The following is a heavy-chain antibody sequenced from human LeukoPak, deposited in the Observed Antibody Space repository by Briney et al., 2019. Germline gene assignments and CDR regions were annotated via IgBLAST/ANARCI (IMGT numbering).Heavy chain of an antibody. D-gene: IGHD3-10*01. CDR3: ARNTMVRRDYYGMDV. CDR1: GFTFSSYS. V-gene: IGHV3-21*01. CDR2: ISSSSSYI. Sequence: GGSLRLSCAASGFTFSSYSMNWVRQAPGKGLEWVSSISSSSSYIYYADSVKGRFTISRDNAKNSLYLQMNSLRAEDTAVYYCARNTMVRRDYYGMDVWGQGTTVTVSS. J-gene: IGHJ6*02.